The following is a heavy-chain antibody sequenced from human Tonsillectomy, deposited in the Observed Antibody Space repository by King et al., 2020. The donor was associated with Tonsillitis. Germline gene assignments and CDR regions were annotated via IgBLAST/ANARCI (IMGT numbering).Heavy chain of an antibody. J-gene: IGHJ4*02. CDR1: GGSISSYY. CDR2: IYHSGGS. D-gene: IGHD4-17*01. V-gene: IGHV4-59*01. Sequence: QLQESGPGLVKSSETLSLTCTVSGGSISSYYWSWIRQTPGKGLEWIGFIYHSGGSNYNPSLMSRVTISPDTSKNQFSLNLTSVTAADTAVYYCARELGHYGDYPYFDYWGQGILVTVSS. CDR3: ARELGHYGDYPYFDY.